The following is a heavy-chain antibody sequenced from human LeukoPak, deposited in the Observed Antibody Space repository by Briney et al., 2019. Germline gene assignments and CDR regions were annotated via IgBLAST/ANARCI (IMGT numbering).Heavy chain of an antibody. CDR1: GWSFNDYY. Sequence: PSETLSLTCAVYGWSFNDYYWNWIRQPPGKGLEWIGEINARGDTNYNPSLKSRVTISVDTSKKQFSLRLTSLIAADTALYYCARAQVPTARGYNWFDPWGQETLVTVSS. CDR2: INARGDT. D-gene: IGHD2-2*01. J-gene: IGHJ5*02. V-gene: IGHV4-34*01. CDR3: ARAQVPTARGYNWFDP.